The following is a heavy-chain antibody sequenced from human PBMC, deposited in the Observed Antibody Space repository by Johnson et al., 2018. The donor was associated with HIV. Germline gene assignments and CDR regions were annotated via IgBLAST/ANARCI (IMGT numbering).Heavy chain of an antibody. CDR3: ASAYTANI. CDR2: INSDGTNT. CDR1: GFTFSNYW. D-gene: IGHD2-21*02. J-gene: IGHJ3*02. Sequence: VQLVESGGGLVQPGGSLRLSCAASGFTFSNYWMHWVRQAPGKGLVWVSRINSDGTNTTYAYSVKGRFTISRDNARNTLFLQMHSLRAEDTAVYYCASAYTANIWGQGTKVTVSS. V-gene: IGHV3-74*02.